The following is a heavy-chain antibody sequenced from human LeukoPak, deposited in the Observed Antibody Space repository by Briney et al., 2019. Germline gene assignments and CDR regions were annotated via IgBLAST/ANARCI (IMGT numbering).Heavy chain of an antibody. V-gene: IGHV1-46*01. CDR3: ARDKGLPQAFDI. CDR2: INPSGGST. CDR1: GYTFTNYY. J-gene: IGHJ3*02. Sequence: ASVKVSCKASGYTFTNYYMHWVRLAPGQGLEWMGIINPSGGSTMYAQTFQGRVTMTSDTSTSTVYMEMSSLRSEDTAVFYCARDKGLPQAFDIWGQGTMVTVSS. D-gene: IGHD5/OR15-5a*01.